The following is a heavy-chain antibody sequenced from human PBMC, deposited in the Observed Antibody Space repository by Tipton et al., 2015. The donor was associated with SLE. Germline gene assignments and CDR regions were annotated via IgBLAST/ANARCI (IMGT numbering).Heavy chain of an antibody. V-gene: IGHV3-48*03. Sequence: SLRLSCAASGFTFSSFEMNWVRQAPGKGLEWVSYISSSGSNKYYADSVEGRFTISRDNAENSLYLQMNSLRSDDTAVYYCARIYDGRKRGAFDIWGQGTMVTISS. J-gene: IGHJ3*02. CDR3: ARIYDGRKRGAFDI. CDR1: GFTFSSFE. CDR2: ISSSGSNK. D-gene: IGHD3-22*01.